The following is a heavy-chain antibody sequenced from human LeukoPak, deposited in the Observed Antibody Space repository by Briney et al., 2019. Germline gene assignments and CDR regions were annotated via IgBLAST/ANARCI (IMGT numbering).Heavy chain of an antibody. CDR3: AAGWVCSGGSCCYYFDY. D-gene: IGHD2-15*01. Sequence: GASVKVSCKASGYTFTSYGISWVRQAPGQGLEWMGWISGYNGYTHYAHNLQGRVTMTTDTSTSTAYMELRSLRSDDTAVYYCAAGWVCSGGSCCYYFDYWGQGTLVTVSS. CDR2: ISGYNGYT. J-gene: IGHJ4*02. V-gene: IGHV1-18*01. CDR1: GYTFTSYG.